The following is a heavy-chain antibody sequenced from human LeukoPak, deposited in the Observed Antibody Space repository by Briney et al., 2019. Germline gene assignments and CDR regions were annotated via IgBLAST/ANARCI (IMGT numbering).Heavy chain of an antibody. V-gene: IGHV3-7*01. CDR1: GFTFSSYW. CDR2: IKQDGSEK. J-gene: IGHJ4*02. Sequence: GGSLRLSCAASGFTFSSYWMSWVRQAPGKGLEWVANIKQDGSEKYYVDSVKGRFTISRDNAKNSLYLQMNSLRAEDTAVYYCARDYAQQLVREWDYFDYWGQGTLVTVSS. D-gene: IGHD6-13*01. CDR3: ARDYAQQLVREWDYFDY.